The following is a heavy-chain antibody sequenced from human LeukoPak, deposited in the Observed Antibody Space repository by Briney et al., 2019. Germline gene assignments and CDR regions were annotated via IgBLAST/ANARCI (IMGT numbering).Heavy chain of an antibody. Sequence: PSETLSLTCTASGGSINGYYWNWIRQPPGKGLEWIGCIYYTGSTNYSPSLKSRVTISLDTSKNQFSLKLSSVTAADTAVYYCARDRWFDTWGQGTLVTVSS. V-gene: IGHV4-59*01. CDR2: IYYTGST. CDR3: ARDRWFDT. CDR1: GGSINGYY. J-gene: IGHJ5*02.